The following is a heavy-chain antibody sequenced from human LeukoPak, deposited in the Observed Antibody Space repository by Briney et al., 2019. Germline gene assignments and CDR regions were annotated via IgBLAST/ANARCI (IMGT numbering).Heavy chain of an antibody. CDR2: ISYDGINK. Sequence: GGSLRLSCAASGFTFSSYGMHWVRQAPGKGLEWVAVISYDGINKYYADSVKGRFTISRDNSKNTLYLQMNSLRAEDTAVYYCARDWYYAIDFWGRGALVTVSS. CDR3: ARDWYYAIDF. J-gene: IGHJ2*01. CDR1: GFTFSSYG. D-gene: IGHD2/OR15-2a*01. V-gene: IGHV3-30*03.